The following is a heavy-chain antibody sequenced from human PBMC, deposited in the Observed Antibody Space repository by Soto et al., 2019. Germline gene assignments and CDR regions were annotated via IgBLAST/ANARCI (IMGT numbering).Heavy chain of an antibody. CDR3: ARGGYSYGYGGYYYYGMDV. J-gene: IGHJ6*02. Sequence: SETLSLTCTVSGGSVSSGSYYWSWIRQPPGKGLEWIGYIYYSGSTNYNPSLKSRVTISVDTSKNQFSLKLSSVTAADTAVYYCARGGYSYGYGGYYYYGMDVWGQGTTVTVSS. CDR2: IYYSGST. D-gene: IGHD5-18*01. CDR1: GGSVSSGSYY. V-gene: IGHV4-61*01.